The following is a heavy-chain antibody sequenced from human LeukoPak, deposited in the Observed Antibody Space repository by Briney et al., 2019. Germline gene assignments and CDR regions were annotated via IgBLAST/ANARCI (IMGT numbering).Heavy chain of an antibody. J-gene: IGHJ4*02. D-gene: IGHD3-10*01. CDR3: AREKHYYGSVVDY. CDR1: GFTFSTHW. Sequence: GGSLRLSCAASGFTFSTHWMSWVRQAPGKGLEWVANIKQDGSEKYYVDSVKGRFTISRDNAKKSLYLQMNSLRVEDTAVYYCAREKHYYGSVVDYWGQGNLVTVSS. V-gene: IGHV3-7*01. CDR2: IKQDGSEK.